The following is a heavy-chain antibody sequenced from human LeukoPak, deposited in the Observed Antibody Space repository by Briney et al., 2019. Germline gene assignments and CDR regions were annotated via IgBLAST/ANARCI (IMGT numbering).Heavy chain of an antibody. V-gene: IGHV1-18*01. Sequence: ASVKVSCKASGYTFNSYGISWVRQAPGQGLEWLGWVSASNGDTKYAESLQGRVTLTTDTSTTTAYMEVRSLRSDDTALYYCARGERVLPGDWYLDLWGRGTLVTVSS. CDR1: GYTFNSYG. D-gene: IGHD5-24*01. CDR3: ARGERVLPGDWYLDL. J-gene: IGHJ2*01. CDR2: VSASNGDT.